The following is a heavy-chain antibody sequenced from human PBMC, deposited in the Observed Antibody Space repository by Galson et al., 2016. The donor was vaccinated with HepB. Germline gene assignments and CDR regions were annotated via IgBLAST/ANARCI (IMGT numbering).Heavy chain of an antibody. CDR3: AKGRVRYSRSSDIDY. D-gene: IGHD6-6*01. V-gene: IGHV3-48*03. Sequence: LRLSCAASGFTFSSYEMNWVRQAPGKGLEWVSYVSTSGSATTMFYADSVKGRFTISRDNANNSLYLQMNSLRAEDTALYYCAKGRVRYSRSSDIDYWGQGTLVAVSS. CDR1: GFTFSSYE. J-gene: IGHJ4*02. CDR2: VSTSGSATTM.